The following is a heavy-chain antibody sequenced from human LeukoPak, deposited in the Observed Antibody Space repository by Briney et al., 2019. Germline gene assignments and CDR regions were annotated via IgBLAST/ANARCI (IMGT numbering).Heavy chain of an antibody. V-gene: IGHV1-46*01. CDR1: GYTFTSYG. J-gene: IGHJ4*02. D-gene: IGHD2/OR15-2a*01. Sequence: ASVKVSCKASGYTFTSYGISWVRQAPGQGLEWMGIINPSGGSTSYAQKFQGRVTMTRDMSTSTVYMELSSLRSEGTAVYYCASSMHQALFDYWGQGTLVTVSS. CDR2: INPSGGST. CDR3: ASSMHQALFDY.